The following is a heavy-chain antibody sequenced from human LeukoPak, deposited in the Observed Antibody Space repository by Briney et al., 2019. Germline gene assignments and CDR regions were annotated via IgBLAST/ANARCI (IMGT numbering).Heavy chain of an antibody. CDR3: ARATYLRYYYDMDV. J-gene: IGHJ6*03. CDR1: GYSISSGYY. V-gene: IGHV4-38-2*02. CDR2: IYHSGTT. Sequence: SETLSLTCTASGYSISSGYYWGWIRQPPGKGLGWIGNIYHSGTTYYNPSLKSRVTISVDTSKNQFSLKLNSMTAEDTAVYYEARATYLRYYYDMDVWDKGTTVTVSS.